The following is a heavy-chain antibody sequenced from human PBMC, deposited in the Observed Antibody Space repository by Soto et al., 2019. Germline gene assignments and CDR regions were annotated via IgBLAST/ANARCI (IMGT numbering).Heavy chain of an antibody. D-gene: IGHD3-3*01. J-gene: IGHJ6*02. CDR2: INSDGSST. V-gene: IGHV3-74*01. CDR3: ARDSPSSFTIFGVVIPYGGMDV. CDR1: GFTFSSYE. Sequence: GGSLRLSCAASGFTFSSYEMHLVRQAPGKGLVWVSRINSDGSSTSYADSVKGRFTISRDNAKNTLYLQMNSLRAEDTAVYYCARDSPSSFTIFGVVIPYGGMDVWGQGTTVTVSS.